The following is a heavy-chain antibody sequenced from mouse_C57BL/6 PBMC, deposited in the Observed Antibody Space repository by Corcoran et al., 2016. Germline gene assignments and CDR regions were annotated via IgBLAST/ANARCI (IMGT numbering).Heavy chain of an antibody. CDR3: ARKREIYYDYH. Sequence: QVQLQQSGAELARTGASVKLSCKASGYTFTSYGISWVKQRPGQGLEWIGEIYPRSGNTYYNEKFKGKATLTADKSSSTAYMELRSLTSEDSAVYFCARKREIYYDYHWGQGTTLTVSS. CDR1: GYTFTSYG. CDR2: IYPRSGNT. J-gene: IGHJ2*01. D-gene: IGHD2-4*01. V-gene: IGHV1-81*01.